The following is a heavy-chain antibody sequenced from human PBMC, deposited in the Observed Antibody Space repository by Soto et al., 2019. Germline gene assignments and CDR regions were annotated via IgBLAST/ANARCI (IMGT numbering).Heavy chain of an antibody. J-gene: IGHJ6*02. V-gene: IGHV3-66*01. Sequence: PGGSLRLSCAASGFTVSSNYMSWVRQAPGKGLEWVSVIYSGGSTYYADSVKGRFTISRDNSKNTLYLQMNSLRAEDTAVYYCAREDPMPHYDILTGASLGSYYGMDVWGQGTTVTVSS. D-gene: IGHD3-9*01. CDR3: AREDPMPHYDILTGASLGSYYGMDV. CDR1: GFTVSSNY. CDR2: IYSGGST.